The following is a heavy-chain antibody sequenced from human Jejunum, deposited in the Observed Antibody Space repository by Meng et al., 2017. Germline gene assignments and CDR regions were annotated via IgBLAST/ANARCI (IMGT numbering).Heavy chain of an antibody. CDR2: IYPGDSES. CDR1: GYSFTTYW. CDR3: ARQTSRGNDFDF. V-gene: IGHV5-51*01. J-gene: IGHJ4*02. Sequence: GGSLRLSCEASGYSFTTYWIGWVRQMPGKGLEWMGIIYPGDSESRYSSSFQGQVTFSADKSISTAYLQWSSLKASDSAMYYCARQTSRGNDFDFWGQGTLVTVSS. D-gene: IGHD4-23*01.